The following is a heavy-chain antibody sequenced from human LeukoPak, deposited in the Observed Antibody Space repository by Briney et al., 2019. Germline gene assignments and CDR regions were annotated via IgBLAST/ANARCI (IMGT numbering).Heavy chain of an antibody. CDR2: IIPIFGTA. CDR1: GGTFSSYA. J-gene: IGHJ4*02. D-gene: IGHD3-16*01. V-gene: IGHV1-69*05. Sequence: GSSVKVSCKASGGTFSSYAISWVRQAPGQGLEWMGRIIPIFGTANYAQKFQGRVTITTDESTSTAYMELSSLRSEDTAVYYCARDDYDYAWGSHFYFDYWGQGTLVTVSS. CDR3: ARDDYDYAWGSHFYFDY.